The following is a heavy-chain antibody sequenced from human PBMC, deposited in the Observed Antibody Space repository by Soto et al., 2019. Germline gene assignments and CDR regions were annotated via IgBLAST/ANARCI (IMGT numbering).Heavy chain of an antibody. Sequence: GGSLRLSCAASGFNFSSYAMSWVRQAPGKGLEWVSAISGSGGSTYYADSVKGRFTISRDNSKNTLYLQMNSLRAEDTAVYYCANIPFLRYFDWLSSNSYYFDYWGQGTLVTVSS. J-gene: IGHJ4*02. CDR2: ISGSGGST. CDR1: GFNFSSYA. CDR3: ANIPFLRYFDWLSSNSYYFDY. V-gene: IGHV3-23*01. D-gene: IGHD3-9*01.